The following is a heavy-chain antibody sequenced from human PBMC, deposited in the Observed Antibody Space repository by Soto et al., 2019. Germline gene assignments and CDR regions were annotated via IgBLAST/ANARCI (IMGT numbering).Heavy chain of an antibody. D-gene: IGHD4-17*01. CDR1: GGSISSYY. CDR2: IYYSGST. V-gene: IGHV4-59*01. J-gene: IGHJ5*02. Sequence: KLSETLSLTCTVSGGSISSYYWSWIRQPPGKGLEWIGYIYYSGSTNYNPSLKSRVTISVDTSKNQFSLKLSSVTAADTAVYYCARDRTVTSRGGSNWFAPWGQGTLVTVSS. CDR3: ARDRTVTSRGGSNWFAP.